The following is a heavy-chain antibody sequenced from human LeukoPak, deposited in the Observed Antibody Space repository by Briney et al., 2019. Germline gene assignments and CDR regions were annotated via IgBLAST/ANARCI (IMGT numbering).Heavy chain of an antibody. CDR2: IYYSGST. V-gene: IGHV4-39*01. CDR1: GGSISSSSYY. CDR3: ARLSSNYSNYYYYYMDV. J-gene: IGHJ6*03. Sequence: SETLSLTCTVSGGSISSSSYYWGWIRQPPGKGLEWIGSIYYSGSTYYNPSLKSRVTISVDTSKNQFSLKLSSVTAADTAVYYCARLSSNYSNYYYYYMDVWGKGTTVTVSS. D-gene: IGHD4-11*01.